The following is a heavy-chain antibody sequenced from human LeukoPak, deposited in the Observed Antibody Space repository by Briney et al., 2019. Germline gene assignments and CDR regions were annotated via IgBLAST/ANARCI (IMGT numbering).Heavy chain of an antibody. V-gene: IGHV3-30*02. CDR2: IHFDGNTN. J-gene: IGHJ4*02. Sequence: GGSLRLSCAASGFTFSSYGMHWVRQAPGKGLDWVAFIHFDGNTNFSSDSVKGRFTISRDNPKNALFLQLSGLRVEDTAVYYCAKDSIRQQLYYFDSWGQGTLVTVSS. D-gene: IGHD6-13*01. CDR3: AKDSIRQQLYYFDS. CDR1: GFTFSSYG.